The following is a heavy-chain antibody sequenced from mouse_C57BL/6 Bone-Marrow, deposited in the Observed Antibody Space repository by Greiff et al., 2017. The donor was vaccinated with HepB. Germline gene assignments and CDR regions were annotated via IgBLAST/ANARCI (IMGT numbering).Heavy chain of an antibody. CDR2: INYDGSST. Sequence: EGKVEESEGGLVQPGSSMKLSCTASGFTLSDYYMAWVRLVPEKGLEWVANINYDGSSTYYLDSLKSRFIISRDNAKNILYLQMSSLKSEDTATYYCASYSNYGYFDVWGTGTTVTVSS. J-gene: IGHJ1*03. CDR3: ASYSNYGYFDV. D-gene: IGHD2-5*01. V-gene: IGHV5-16*01. CDR1: GFTLSDYY.